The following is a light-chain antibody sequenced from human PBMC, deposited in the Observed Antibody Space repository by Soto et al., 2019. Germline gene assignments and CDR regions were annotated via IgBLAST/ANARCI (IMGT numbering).Light chain of an antibody. V-gene: IGKV3-15*01. CDR3: QQYNNWPRT. J-gene: IGKJ1*01. CDR2: GAS. Sequence: EIVMTQSPATLSVSPGERATLSCRTSQSVYNNLAWYQQTPGQAPRLLIYGASTRATGIPARFSGSGSGTEFTLTISRLQSEDLAVYYCQQYNNWPRTFGQGTKVEIK. CDR1: QSVYNN.